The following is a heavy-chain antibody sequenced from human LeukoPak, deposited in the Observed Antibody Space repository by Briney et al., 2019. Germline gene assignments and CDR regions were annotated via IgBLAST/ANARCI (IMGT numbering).Heavy chain of an antibody. D-gene: IGHD5-18*01. CDR2: ISSSSSTI. Sequence: GGSLRLSCAASGFTFSSYSMNWVRQAPGKGLEWVSYISSSSSTIFYADSVKGRFTISRDNAKNSLYLQMNSLRAEDTAVYYCARVAWIQLWLHPFDYWGQGTLVTVSS. CDR3: ARVAWIQLWLHPFDY. J-gene: IGHJ4*02. V-gene: IGHV3-48*01. CDR1: GFTFSSYS.